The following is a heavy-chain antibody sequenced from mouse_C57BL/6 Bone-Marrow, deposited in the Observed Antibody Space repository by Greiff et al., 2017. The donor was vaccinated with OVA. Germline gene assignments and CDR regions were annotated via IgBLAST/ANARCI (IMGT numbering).Heavy chain of an antibody. CDR1: GYAFTNYL. CDR2: INPGSGGT. J-gene: IGHJ3*01. CDR3: AREEDSSGPWFAY. Sequence: VQLVESGAELVRPGTSVKVSCKASGYAFTNYLIEWVKQRPGQGLEWIGVINPGSGGTNYNEKFKGKATLTADKSSSTAYMQLSSLTSEDSAVYFCAREEDSSGPWFAYWGQGTLVTVSA. D-gene: IGHD3-2*02. V-gene: IGHV1-54*01.